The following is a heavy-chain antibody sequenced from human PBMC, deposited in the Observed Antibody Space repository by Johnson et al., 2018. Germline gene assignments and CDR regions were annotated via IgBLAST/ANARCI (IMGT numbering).Heavy chain of an antibody. J-gene: IGHJ6*03. CDR2: ISTGDGTTT. CDR3: AKPRWSGTLDYYYMDV. Sequence: VQLVESGGGLVQPGGSLRLSCAASGFTFSNFAMTWVRQAPGKGLEWVSTISTGDGTTTQYADSLKGRFTISRDNAMNTVFLQMYSLRAEDTALYYCAKPRWSGTLDYYYMDVWGKGTTVTVSS. CDR1: GFTFSNFA. D-gene: IGHD3-3*01. V-gene: IGHV3-23*04.